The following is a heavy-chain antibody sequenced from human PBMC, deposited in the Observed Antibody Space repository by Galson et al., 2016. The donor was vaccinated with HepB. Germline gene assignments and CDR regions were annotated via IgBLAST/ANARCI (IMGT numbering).Heavy chain of an antibody. V-gene: IGHV1-46*01. CDR2: INPSGGST. CDR3: ARGSSSYDDYQRAYYYYGLDV. Sequence: SVKVSCKASGYTFTSYYMHWVRQAPGQGLEWMGIINPSGGSTSYAQKFQGRVTMTRDTSTSTAYMELSRLRSDDTAGYYCARGSSSYDDYQRAYYYYGLDVWGQGTTVTVSS. J-gene: IGHJ6*02. D-gene: IGHD4-17*01. CDR1: GYTFTSYY.